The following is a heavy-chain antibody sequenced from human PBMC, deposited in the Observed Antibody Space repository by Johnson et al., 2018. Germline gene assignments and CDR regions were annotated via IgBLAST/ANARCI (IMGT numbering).Heavy chain of an antibody. CDR3: ASSRGWRVVPAAPSMDV. D-gene: IGHD2-2*01. CDR2: LIPILGIA. Sequence: QVQLVQSGAEVKKPGSSVKVSCKASGGTFSSYTISWVRQATGQGLEWMGRLIPILGIANYAQTFPGRVTITADKSTRPAHLELGSRRSEDTAVYYCASSRGWRVVPAAPSMDVWGQGTTVTVSS. J-gene: IGHJ6*02. V-gene: IGHV1-69*02. CDR1: GGTFSSYT.